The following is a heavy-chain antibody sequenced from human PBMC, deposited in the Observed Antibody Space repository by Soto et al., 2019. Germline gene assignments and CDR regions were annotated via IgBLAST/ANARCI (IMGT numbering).Heavy chain of an antibody. CDR2: TYHTGST. Sequence: PSETLSLTCTISGGSFGTNYWSWIRQAPGKGLEWIGYTYHTGSTKYNPSLKSRATISVDTSKNQFSLTLTSAAAADTAVYYCATDSAGRGPFDPWGQGILVTVSS. J-gene: IGHJ5*02. V-gene: IGHV4-59*13. D-gene: IGHD3-10*01. CDR3: ATDSAGRGPFDP. CDR1: GGSFGTNY.